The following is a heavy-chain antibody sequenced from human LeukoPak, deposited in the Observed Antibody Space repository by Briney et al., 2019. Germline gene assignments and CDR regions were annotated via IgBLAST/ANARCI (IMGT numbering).Heavy chain of an antibody. CDR3: AKDRDRGWYYYYGMDV. CDR2: ISWNSGSI. CDR1: GFTFDDYA. D-gene: IGHD3-10*01. Sequence: GRSLRLSCAASGFTFDDYAMHWVRQAPGKGLEWVSGISWNSGSIGYADSVKGRFTISRDNAKNSLYLQTNSLRAEDTALYYCAKDRDRGWYYYYGMDVWGQGTTVTVSS. J-gene: IGHJ6*02. V-gene: IGHV3-9*01.